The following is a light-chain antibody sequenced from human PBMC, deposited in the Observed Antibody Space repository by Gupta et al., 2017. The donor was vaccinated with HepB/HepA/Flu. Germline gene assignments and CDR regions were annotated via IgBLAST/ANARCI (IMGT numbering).Light chain of an antibody. J-gene: IGLJ1*01. V-gene: IGLV2-14*03. CDR3: SSYTSSSTGV. CDR2: DVS. CDR1: SSDVGGYNY. Sequence: QSALTQPASVSGSPGQSITISCTGTSSDVGGYNYVSWYQQHPGKAPKLMIYDVSDRPSGVSNRFSGSKSGNTASLTISGLQADDEADYYCSSYTSSSTGVFGTGTKVTVL.